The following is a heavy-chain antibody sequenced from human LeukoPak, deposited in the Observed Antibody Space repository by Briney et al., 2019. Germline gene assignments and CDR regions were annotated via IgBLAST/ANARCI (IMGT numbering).Heavy chain of an antibody. CDR3: ARDHCSSTSCYLGFHYGMDV. Sequence: PSETLSLTRGVYGGSFRGYFWRWIRQPPGGGVEGMGEINHSGSTNYNPSLKSRVTISVDTSKSQFSLKLRSVTAADTAVYYCARDHCSSTSCYLGFHYGMDVWGKGTTVTVSS. CDR2: INHSGST. J-gene: IGHJ6*04. CDR1: GGSFRGYF. V-gene: IGHV4-34*01. D-gene: IGHD2-2*01.